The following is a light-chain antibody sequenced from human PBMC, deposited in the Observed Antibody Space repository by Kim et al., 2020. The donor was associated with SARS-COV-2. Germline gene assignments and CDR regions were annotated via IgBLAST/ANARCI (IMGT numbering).Light chain of an antibody. CDR3: QQYYSSPCT. Sequence: SASVGDRVNITCRTSHEISSYLAWYQQKPGKAPNLLMYAVSTLQSGVPSRFSGSGSGTDFTLTISCLQSEDFATYYCQQYYSSPCTFGQGTKLEI. CDR2: AVS. V-gene: IGKV1-8*01. CDR1: HEISSY. J-gene: IGKJ2*01.